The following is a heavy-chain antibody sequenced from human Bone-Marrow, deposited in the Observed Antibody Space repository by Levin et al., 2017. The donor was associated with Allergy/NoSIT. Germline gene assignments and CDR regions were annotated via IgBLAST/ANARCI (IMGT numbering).Heavy chain of an antibody. D-gene: IGHD3-22*01. J-gene: IGHJ4*02. CDR2: ISSSSSYI. CDR1: GFTFSSYS. Sequence: GGSLRLSCAASGFTFSSYSMNWVRQAPGKGLEWVSSISSSSSYIYYADSVKGRFTISRDNAKNSLYLQMNSLRAEDTAVYYCARDITYYYDSSGPIDYWGQGTLVTVSS. CDR3: ARDITYYYDSSGPIDY. V-gene: IGHV3-21*01.